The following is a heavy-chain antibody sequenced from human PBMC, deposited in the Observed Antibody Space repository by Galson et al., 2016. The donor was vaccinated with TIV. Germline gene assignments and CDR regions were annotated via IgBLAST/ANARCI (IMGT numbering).Heavy chain of an antibody. J-gene: IGHJ4*02. CDR2: IKQDDSEI. V-gene: IGHV3-7*03. D-gene: IGHD2-21*02. Sequence: SLRLSCAGSGFTFSSFWMIWIRQAPGKGLEWVANIKQDDSEIYYADSVKGRFTISRDNARNSVYLQMNSLTVEDTAVYYCVRAWAKSDSYWGQGTPVTVSS. CDR1: GFTFSSFW. CDR3: VRAWAKSDSY.